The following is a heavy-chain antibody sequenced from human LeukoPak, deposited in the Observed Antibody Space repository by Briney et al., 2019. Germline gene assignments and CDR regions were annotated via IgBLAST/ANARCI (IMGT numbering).Heavy chain of an antibody. CDR3: ARGFRFPYAFDI. CDR2: IYTSGST. Sequence: PSETLSLTCTVSGGSISSGSYYWSWFRQPAGKGLEWIGRIYTSGSTNYNPSLKSRVTISVDTSKNQFSLKLSSVTAADTAVYYCARGFRFPYAFDIWGQGTMVTVSS. D-gene: IGHD3-16*02. V-gene: IGHV4-61*02. J-gene: IGHJ3*02. CDR1: GGSISSGSYY.